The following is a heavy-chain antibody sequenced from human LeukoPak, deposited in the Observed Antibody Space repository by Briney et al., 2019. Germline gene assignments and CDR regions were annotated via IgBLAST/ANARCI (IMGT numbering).Heavy chain of an antibody. V-gene: IGHV3-30-3*01. CDR2: ISYDGSNK. J-gene: IGHJ4*02. CDR1: GFTFSSCA. CDR3: ARDY. Sequence: PGGSLRLSRAASGFTFSSCAMHWVRQAPGKGLEWVAVISYDGSNKYYADSVKGRFTISRDYSKNTLYLQMNSLRAEDTAVYYCARDYWGQGTLVTVSS.